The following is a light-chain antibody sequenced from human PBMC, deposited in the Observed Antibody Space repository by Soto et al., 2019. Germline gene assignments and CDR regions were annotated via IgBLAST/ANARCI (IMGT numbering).Light chain of an antibody. Sequence: EIVLTQSPGTLSLSPGERATLSCRASQSVSSSYLAWYQQKVGQAPRLLIYDASNRATGVPDRFSGSGSGTDFSLTISRLEPEDFAVYHCQQYSSSPRTFGQGTRLENK. CDR2: DAS. CDR3: QQYSSSPRT. V-gene: IGKV3-20*01. J-gene: IGKJ5*01. CDR1: QSVSSSY.